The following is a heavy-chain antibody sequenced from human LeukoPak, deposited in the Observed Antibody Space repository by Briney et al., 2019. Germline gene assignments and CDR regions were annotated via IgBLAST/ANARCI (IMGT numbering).Heavy chain of an antibody. CDR2: IIPIFGTA. D-gene: IGHD2-2*01. CDR3: ARGRPLGVVPAARAFDY. V-gene: IGHV1-69*13. Sequence: SVKVSCKASGGTFSSYAISWVRQAPGQGLEWMGGIIPIFGTANYAQKFQGRVTITADESTSTAYMELSSLRSEDTAVYYCARGRPLGVVPAARAFDYWGQGTLVTVSS. CDR1: GGTFSSYA. J-gene: IGHJ4*02.